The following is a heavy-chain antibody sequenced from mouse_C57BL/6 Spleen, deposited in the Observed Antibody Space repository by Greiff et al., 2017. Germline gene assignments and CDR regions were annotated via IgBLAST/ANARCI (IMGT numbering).Heavy chain of an antibody. CDR1: GFSLTSYA. D-gene: IGHD2-3*01. Sequence: VKLMESGPGLVAPSQSLSITCTVSGFSLTSYAISWVRQPPGKGLEWLGVIWTGGGTNYNSALKSRLSISKDNSKSQVFLKMNSLQTDDTARYYCARTDGYYTKDAMDYWGQGTSVTVSS. J-gene: IGHJ4*01. CDR3: ARTDGYYTKDAMDY. V-gene: IGHV2-9-1*01. CDR2: IWTGGGT.